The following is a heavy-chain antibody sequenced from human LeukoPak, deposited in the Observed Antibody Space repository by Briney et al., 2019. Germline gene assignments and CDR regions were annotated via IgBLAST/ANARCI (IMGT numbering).Heavy chain of an antibody. D-gene: IGHD5-18*01. Sequence: ASVKVSCKASGYAFTDFGVSWVRQAPGQGLEWMGWISAYNGNTNYVQKFQGRVTMTTDISTSTAYMELRSLRSDDTAVFYCVRDLGVDTSMIFFDYWGQGIRVTVSS. CDR1: GYAFTDFG. V-gene: IGHV1-18*01. CDR3: VRDLGVDTSMIFFDY. CDR2: ISAYNGNT. J-gene: IGHJ4*02.